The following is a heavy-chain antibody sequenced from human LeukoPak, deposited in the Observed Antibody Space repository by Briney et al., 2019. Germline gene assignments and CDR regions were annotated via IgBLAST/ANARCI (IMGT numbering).Heavy chain of an antibody. D-gene: IGHD3-10*01. J-gene: IGHJ3*02. CDR1: GFTLSCYW. V-gene: IGHV3-7*03. CDR3: ARDWVAGVPFDAFDI. CDR2: IKEDGSEK. Sequence: PGGSLRLSCAASGFTLSCYWMSWVRQAPGKGLEWVANIKEDGSEKYYVDSVKGRFTISRDNAKNSLYLHMNSLTAEDTAMYYCARDWVAGVPFDAFDIWGQGTMVSVSS.